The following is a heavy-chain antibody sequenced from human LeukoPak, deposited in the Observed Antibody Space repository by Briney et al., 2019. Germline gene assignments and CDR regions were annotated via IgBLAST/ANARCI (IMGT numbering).Heavy chain of an antibody. D-gene: IGHD3-9*01. CDR1: GFTFSSYW. J-gene: IGHJ4*02. CDR2: IKQDGSEK. Sequence: GGSLRLSCAASGFTFSSYWMSWVRQAPGKGLEWVANIKQDGSEKYYVDSVKGRFTISRDNAKNSLYLQMNSLRAEDTAVYYCARDKQTSLYDILTGYPSYYLDYWGQGTLVTVSS. CDR3: ARDKQTSLYDILTGYPSYYLDY. V-gene: IGHV3-7*04.